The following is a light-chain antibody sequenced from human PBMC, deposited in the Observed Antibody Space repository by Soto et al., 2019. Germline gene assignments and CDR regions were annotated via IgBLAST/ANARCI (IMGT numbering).Light chain of an antibody. V-gene: IGKV1-5*03. J-gene: IGKJ1*01. CDR3: QQYITYQWP. CDR2: KAS. CDR1: QTIDSW. Sequence: DIKMTQSPSTLSASVGDRVPITCRASQTIDSWLAWYQQRPGKPPNLLIYKASTLASGVPSRFSGSGSGTEFTLTISSLQPDDFATYYCQQYITYQWPFG.